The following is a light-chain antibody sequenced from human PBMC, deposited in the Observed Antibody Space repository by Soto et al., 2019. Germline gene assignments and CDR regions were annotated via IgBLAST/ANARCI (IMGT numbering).Light chain of an antibody. Sequence: EIVMTQSPATLSVSPGESVTLSCRAGQTVNSNLAWYQQKPGQAPSLLIFDASTRAIVTPARFSGRGSGTEFTLSISSLQSEDFAVYFCQQYYDWPLTFGGGTKVELK. CDR3: QQYYDWPLT. V-gene: IGKV3-15*01. CDR1: QTVNSN. J-gene: IGKJ4*01. CDR2: DAS.